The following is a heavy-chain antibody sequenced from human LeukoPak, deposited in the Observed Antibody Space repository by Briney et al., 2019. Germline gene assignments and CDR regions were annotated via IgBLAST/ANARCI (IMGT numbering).Heavy chain of an antibody. Sequence: SETLSLTCAVYGGSFSGYYWSWIRQPPGKGLEWIGEINHSGSTNYNPSLKSRVTISVDTSKNQFSLKLSSVTAADTAVYYCARARLRWSDFDYWGQGTLVTVSS. CDR2: INHSGST. V-gene: IGHV4-34*01. J-gene: IGHJ4*02. D-gene: IGHD4-23*01. CDR1: GGSFSGYY. CDR3: ARARLRWSDFDY.